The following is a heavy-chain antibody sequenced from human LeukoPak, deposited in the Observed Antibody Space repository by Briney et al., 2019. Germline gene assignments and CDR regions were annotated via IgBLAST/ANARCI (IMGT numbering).Heavy chain of an antibody. V-gene: IGHV3-48*01. CDR1: GFTFSSYS. CDR3: ARVVGANYYYMDA. J-gene: IGHJ6*03. CDR2: ISSSSSTI. D-gene: IGHD1-26*01. Sequence: GGSLRLSCAASGFTFSSYSMNWVRQAPGKGLEWVSYISSSSSTIYYADSVKGRFTISRDNAKNSLYLQMNSLRAEDTAVYYCARVVGANYYYMDAWGKGTTVTVSS.